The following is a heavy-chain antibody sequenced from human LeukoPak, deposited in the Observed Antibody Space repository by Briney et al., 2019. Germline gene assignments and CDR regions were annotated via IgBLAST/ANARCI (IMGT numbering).Heavy chain of an antibody. D-gene: IGHD4-11*01. CDR3: AKDVYSSYGHFQY. Sequence: GGSLRLSCAASGFTFSSYAMHWVRQAPGKGLEWVAVISYDGSNKYYADSVKGRFTISSDNSKNTLYLQMNSLRAEDTAVYYCAKDVYSSYGHFQYWGQGTLVTVSS. CDR2: ISYDGSNK. CDR1: GFTFSSYA. J-gene: IGHJ1*01. V-gene: IGHV3-30*01.